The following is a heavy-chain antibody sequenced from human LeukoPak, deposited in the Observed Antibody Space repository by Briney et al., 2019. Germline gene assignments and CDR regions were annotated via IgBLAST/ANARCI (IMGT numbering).Heavy chain of an antibody. J-gene: IGHJ4*02. CDR1: GESLNSYY. CDR3: ARGAWATRLGS. CDR2: IYESGST. D-gene: IGHD2-15*01. V-gene: IGHV4-34*01. Sequence: PSETLSLTCAVYGESLNSYYWSWIRQPPGKGLEWIGEIYESGSTEYNPSLKSRVTISMVPSKQQFSLSQTSVTAADTAVYYCARGAWATRLGSWGLGTPVIVSS.